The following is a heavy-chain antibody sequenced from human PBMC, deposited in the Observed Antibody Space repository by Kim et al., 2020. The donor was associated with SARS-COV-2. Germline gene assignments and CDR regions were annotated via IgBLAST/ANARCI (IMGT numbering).Heavy chain of an antibody. Sequence: ASVKVSCKASGYTFTSYGISWVRQAPGQGLEWMGWISAYNGNTNYAQKLQGRVTMTTDTSTSTAYMELRSLRSDDTAVYYCARGGDCSSTSCYLGIYYYYYGMDVWGQGTTVTVSS. CDR1: GYTFTSYG. CDR3: ARGGDCSSTSCYLGIYYYYYGMDV. D-gene: IGHD2-2*01. CDR2: ISAYNGNT. J-gene: IGHJ6*02. V-gene: IGHV1-18*01.